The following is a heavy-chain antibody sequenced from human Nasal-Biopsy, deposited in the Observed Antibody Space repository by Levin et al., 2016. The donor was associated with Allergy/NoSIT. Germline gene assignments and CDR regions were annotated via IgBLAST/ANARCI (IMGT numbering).Heavy chain of an antibody. Sequence: GGSLRLSCEASGFAFSPYGMHWVRQAPGKGLEWVAGVRYDGSNENYVDSVKGRFTISRDNAKKTLYLQMNSLRVEDTAVYHCAKDDRYYDSGSYYKVVGDGQSQYGMDVWGQGTTVIVSS. CDR1: GFAFSPYG. CDR3: AKDDRYYDSGSYYKVVGDGQSQYGMDV. D-gene: IGHD3-10*01. CDR2: VRYDGSNE. V-gene: IGHV3-30*02. J-gene: IGHJ6*02.